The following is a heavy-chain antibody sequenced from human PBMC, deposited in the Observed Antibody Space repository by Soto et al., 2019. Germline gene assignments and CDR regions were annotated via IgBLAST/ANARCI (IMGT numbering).Heavy chain of an antibody. CDR1: GGSISSYY. CDR3: ARVNEGPFDY. D-gene: IGHD1-1*01. CDR2: IYYSGST. J-gene: IGHJ4*02. Sequence: PSETLSLTCTVSGGSISSYYWSWIRQPPGKGLEWIGYIYYSGSTKYNPSLKSRVTISVDTSKNQFSLKLSSVTAADTAVYYCARVNEGPFDYWGQGTLVTVSS. V-gene: IGHV4-59*01.